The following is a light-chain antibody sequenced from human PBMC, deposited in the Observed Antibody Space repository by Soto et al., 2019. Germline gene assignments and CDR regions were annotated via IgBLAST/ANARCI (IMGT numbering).Light chain of an antibody. V-gene: IGLV2-14*03. J-gene: IGLJ1*01. CDR1: NSDIGDYNY. CDR2: DVS. CDR3: SSYTTGSTL. Sequence: QSARTQPAAVSGSPGQSITISCTGTNSDIGDYNYVSWYQQHPGKAPKLMISDVSNRPSGVSSRFSGSKSGNTASLTISGLQAEDEADYYCSSYTTGSTLFGTGTKVTVL.